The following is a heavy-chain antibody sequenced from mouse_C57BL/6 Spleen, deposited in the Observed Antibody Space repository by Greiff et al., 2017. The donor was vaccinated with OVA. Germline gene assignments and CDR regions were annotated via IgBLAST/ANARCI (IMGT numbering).Heavy chain of an antibody. J-gene: IGHJ1*03. V-gene: IGHV1-54*01. D-gene: IGHD1-1*01. Sequence: QVQLKESGAELVRPGTSVKVSCKASGYAFTNYLIEWVKQRPGQGLEWIGVINPGSGGTNYNEKFKGKATLTADKSSSTAYMQLSSLTSEDSAVYFCARWAYGSSYGYFDVWGTGTTVTVSS. CDR2: INPGSGGT. CDR3: ARWAYGSSYGYFDV. CDR1: GYAFTNYL.